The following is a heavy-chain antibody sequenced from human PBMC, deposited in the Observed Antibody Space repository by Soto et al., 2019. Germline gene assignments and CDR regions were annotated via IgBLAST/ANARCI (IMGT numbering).Heavy chain of an antibody. J-gene: IGHJ4*02. CDR2: ILYDESDQ. CDR3: AKDGTHLWSKQYYFDS. V-gene: IGHV3-30*18. CDR1: GFTFSDYT. Sequence: QVQLVESGGGVVQPGRSLRLSCSASGFTFSDYTMHWVRQAPGRGLEWVAIILYDESDQYYSDSVKGRFTISRDNSKNILYLQMHSLTTEDTAVYYCAKDGTHLWSKQYYFDSWGQGALVTVSS. D-gene: IGHD1-26*01.